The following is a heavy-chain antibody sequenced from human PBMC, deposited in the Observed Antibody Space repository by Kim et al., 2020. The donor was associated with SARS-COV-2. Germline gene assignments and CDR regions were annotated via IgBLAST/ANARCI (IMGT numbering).Heavy chain of an antibody. J-gene: IGHJ6*02. D-gene: IGHD1-26*01. CDR3: ARGNFYSGSYYYYYGMDV. Sequence: GGSLRLSCAASGFTFSSYDMHWVRQATGKGLEWVSAIGTAGDTYYPGSVKGRFTISRENAKNSLYLQMNSLRAGDTAVYYCARGNFYSGSYYYYYGMDVWGQGTTVTVSS. V-gene: IGHV3-13*01. CDR1: GFTFSSYD. CDR2: IGTAGDT.